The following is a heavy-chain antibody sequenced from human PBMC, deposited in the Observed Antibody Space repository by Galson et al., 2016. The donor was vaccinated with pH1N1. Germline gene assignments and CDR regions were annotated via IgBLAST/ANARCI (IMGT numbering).Heavy chain of an antibody. J-gene: IGHJ3*02. V-gene: IGHV3-64*01. CDR2: ISSNGGST. D-gene: IGHD3-22*01. Sequence: SLRLSCAASGFIFSSYAMHWVRQAPGKGLEYVSAISSNGGSTYYAHSVKGRFTISRDNSKNTLYLQMGSLRAEDMAVYYCARERADYYDTDAFDIWGQGTMVTVSS. CDR3: ARERADYYDTDAFDI. CDR1: GFIFSSYA.